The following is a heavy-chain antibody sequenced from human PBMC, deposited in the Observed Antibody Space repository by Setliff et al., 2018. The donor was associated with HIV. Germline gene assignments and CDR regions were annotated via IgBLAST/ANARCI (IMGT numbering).Heavy chain of an antibody. D-gene: IGHD3-10*01. CDR2: IDSSGTT. CDR3: ARDRHSSGLGSYGP. J-gene: IGHJ5*02. V-gene: IGHV4-4*07. CDR1: GGSFGVYR. Sequence: PSETLSLTCTISGGSFGVYRWSWIRQSAGRGLEWIGRIDSSGTTDYKPSLKGRVAISVDKSRNQFSLRVTSVTAADTAVYFCARDRHSSGLGSYGPWGPGILVTVSS.